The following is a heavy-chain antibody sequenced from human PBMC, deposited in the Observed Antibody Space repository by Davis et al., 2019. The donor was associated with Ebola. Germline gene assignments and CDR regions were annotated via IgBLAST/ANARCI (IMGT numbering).Heavy chain of an antibody. D-gene: IGHD3-16*02. V-gene: IGHV1-18*01. CDR2: ISAYNGNT. Sequence: AASVKVSCKASGYTFTNYGISWVRQAPGQGLEWMGWISAYNGNTNYAQKLQGRVTMTTDTSTSTAYMELRSLRSDDTAVYYCARDHKFMITFGGVIGIEYWGQGTLVTVSS. J-gene: IGHJ4*02. CDR1: GYTFTNYG. CDR3: ARDHKFMITFGGVIGIEY.